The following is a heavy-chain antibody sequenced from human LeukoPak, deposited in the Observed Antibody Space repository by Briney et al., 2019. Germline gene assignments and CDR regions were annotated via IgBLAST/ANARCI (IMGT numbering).Heavy chain of an antibody. CDR2: ISYDGRNK. Sequence: PGGSLRLSCAASGSTFSSYAMHWVRQAPGKGLEWVAVISYDGRNKYYADSVKGRFTISRDNSKNTLYLQMNSLRAEDTAVYYCAKTSITMVRGVTPPEAFDIWGQGTMVTVSS. D-gene: IGHD3-10*01. V-gene: IGHV3-30-3*02. J-gene: IGHJ3*02. CDR1: GSTFSSYA. CDR3: AKTSITMVRGVTPPEAFDI.